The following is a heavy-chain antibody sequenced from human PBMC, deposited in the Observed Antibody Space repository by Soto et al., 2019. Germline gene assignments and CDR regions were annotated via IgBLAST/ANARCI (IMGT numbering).Heavy chain of an antibody. CDR2: ISSNEGST. Sequence: EVQLVESGGGLVQPGGSLRLSCAASGFTFSSYAMHWVRQAPGKGLEYVSGISSNEGSTHYANSVKGRFTISRDNSKNTLYLQMGSLRAEDMAVYYCARQWLDSYYFDYWGQGTLVTVSS. CDR1: GFTFSSYA. J-gene: IGHJ4*02. D-gene: IGHD6-19*01. V-gene: IGHV3-64*01. CDR3: ARQWLDSYYFDY.